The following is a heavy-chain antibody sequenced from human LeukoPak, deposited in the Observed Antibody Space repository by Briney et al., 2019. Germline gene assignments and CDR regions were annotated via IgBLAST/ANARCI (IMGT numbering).Heavy chain of an antibody. CDR1: GFTFSSYS. J-gene: IGHJ4*02. D-gene: IGHD2-15*01. CDR3: ARKVVAAQDY. V-gene: IGHV3-21*01. Sequence: GGSLRLSCAASGFTFSSYSMNWVRQAPGKGLEWVSSISSSSSYIYYADSVKGRFTISRDNAKNSLYLQMNSLRAEDAAVYYCARKVVAAQDYWGQGTLVTVPS. CDR2: ISSSSSYI.